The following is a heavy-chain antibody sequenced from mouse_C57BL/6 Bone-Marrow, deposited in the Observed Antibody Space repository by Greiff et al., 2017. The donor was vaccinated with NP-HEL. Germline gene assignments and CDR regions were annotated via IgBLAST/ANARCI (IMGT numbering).Heavy chain of an antibody. D-gene: IGHD2-3*01. J-gene: IGHJ4*01. CDR3: TRDGDGYYYAMDY. CDR2: ISSGGDYI. CDR1: GFTFSSYA. Sequence: EVMLVESGEGLVKPGGSLKLSCAASGFTFSSYAMSWVRQTPEKRLEWVAYISSGGDYIYYADTVKGRFTISRDHARNTLYLQMSSLKSEDTAMYYCTRDGDGYYYAMDYWGQGTSVTVSS. V-gene: IGHV5-9-1*02.